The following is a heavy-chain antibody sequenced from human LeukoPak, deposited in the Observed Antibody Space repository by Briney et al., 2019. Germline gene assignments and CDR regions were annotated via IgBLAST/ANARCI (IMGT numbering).Heavy chain of an antibody. Sequence: GGSLRLSCAASGFTFSTYTMNWVRQAPGKGLEWVSSISSSSSYIYYADSVKGRFTISRDNAKNSLYLQMNSLRAEDTALYYCARARRDGYNYYFDYWGQGTLVTVSS. V-gene: IGHV3-21*01. CDR3: ARARRDGYNYYFDY. CDR2: ISSSSSYI. D-gene: IGHD5-24*01. J-gene: IGHJ4*02. CDR1: GFTFSTYT.